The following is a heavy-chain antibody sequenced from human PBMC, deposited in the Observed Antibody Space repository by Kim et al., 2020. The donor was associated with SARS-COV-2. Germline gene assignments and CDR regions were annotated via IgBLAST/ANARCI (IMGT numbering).Heavy chain of an antibody. J-gene: IGHJ4*02. D-gene: IGHD3-16*02. V-gene: IGHV3-48*02. CDR1: GFTFSSYS. CDR2: ISSSSSTI. CDR3: ARVTVYYDYIWGSYRRSYYFDY. Sequence: GGSLRLSCAASGFTFSSYSMNWVRQAPGKGLEWVSYISSSSSTIYYADSVKGRFTISRDNAKNSLYLQMNSLRDEDTAVYYCARVTVYYDYIWGSYRRSYYFDYWGQGTLVTVSS.